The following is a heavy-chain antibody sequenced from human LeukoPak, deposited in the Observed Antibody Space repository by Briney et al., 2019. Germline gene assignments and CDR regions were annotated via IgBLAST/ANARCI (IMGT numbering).Heavy chain of an antibody. CDR3: ARPMVRGLVFDY. CDR2: ISAYNGNT. Sequence: ASVKVSCKASGYTFTSYGISWVPQAPGQGLDWMGWISAYNGNTNYAQKLQGRVTITTDTSTSTAYMELRSLRSDDTAVYYCARPMVRGLVFDYWGQGTLVTVSS. V-gene: IGHV1-18*01. D-gene: IGHD3-10*01. J-gene: IGHJ4*02. CDR1: GYTFTSYG.